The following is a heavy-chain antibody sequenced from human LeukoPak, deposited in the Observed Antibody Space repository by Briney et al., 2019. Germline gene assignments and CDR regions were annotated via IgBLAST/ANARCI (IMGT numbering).Heavy chain of an antibody. Sequence: SETLSLTCTVSGGSVSSGSYYWSWIRQPPGKGLEWIGYIYYSGSTNYNPSLKSRVTISVDTSKNQFSLKLSSVTAADTAVYYCARAPVLRFLEWLLPTSMDVWGQGTTVTVSS. J-gene: IGHJ6*02. CDR2: IYYSGST. CDR1: GGSVSSGSYY. CDR3: ARAPVLRFLEWLLPTSMDV. D-gene: IGHD3-3*01. V-gene: IGHV4-61*01.